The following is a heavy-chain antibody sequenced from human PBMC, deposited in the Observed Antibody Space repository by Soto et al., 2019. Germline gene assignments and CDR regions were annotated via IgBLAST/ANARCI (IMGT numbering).Heavy chain of an antibody. CDR2: IYSGGST. Sequence: GGSLRLSCAASGFTVSSNYMSWVRQAPGKGLEWVSVIYSGGSTYYADSVKGRFTISRDNSKNTLYLQMNSLRAEDTAVYYCARDRGYSGYDSGFDIWGQGTMVTVSS. CDR1: GFTVSSNY. J-gene: IGHJ3*02. CDR3: ARDRGYSGYDSGFDI. D-gene: IGHD5-12*01. V-gene: IGHV3-53*01.